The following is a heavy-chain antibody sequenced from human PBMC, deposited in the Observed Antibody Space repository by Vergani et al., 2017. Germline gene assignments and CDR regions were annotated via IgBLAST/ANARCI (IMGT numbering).Heavy chain of an antibody. CDR2: IYYSGST. Sequence: QVQLQESGPGLVQPSETLSLTCTVSGGSISSYYWSWIRQPPGKGLEWIGYIYYSGSTNYNPSLKSRVTISVDTSKNQFSLKLSSVTAADTAVYYCARAIAAAGIDYWGQGTLVTVSS. D-gene: IGHD6-13*01. J-gene: IGHJ4*02. CDR3: ARAIAAAGIDY. V-gene: IGHV4-59*01. CDR1: GGSISSYY.